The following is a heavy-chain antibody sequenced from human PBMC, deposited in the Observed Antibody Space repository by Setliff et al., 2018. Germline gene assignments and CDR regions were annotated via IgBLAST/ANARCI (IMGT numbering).Heavy chain of an antibody. CDR2: TYYSGST. D-gene: IGHD3-22*01. Sequence: SETLSLTCTVSGGSITIGRVYGGWIRQPPGKGLEWIGSTYYSGSTYYNPSLKSRVTISVGTSKNQFPLKLSSVTAADTAVFYCARLSGYYFDYWGQGTLVTVSS. CDR3: ARLSGYYFDY. CDR1: GGSITIGRVY. V-gene: IGHV4-39*01. J-gene: IGHJ4*02.